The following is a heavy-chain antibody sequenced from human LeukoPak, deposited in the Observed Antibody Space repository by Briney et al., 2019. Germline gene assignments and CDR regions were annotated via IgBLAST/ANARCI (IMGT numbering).Heavy chain of an antibody. D-gene: IGHD6-19*01. Sequence: SETLSLTCTVSGYSISSGYYWGWIRQPPGKGLEWIGSIYHSGSTYYNPSLKSRVTISVDTSKNQFSLKLSSVTAADTAVYYCAGDDHEQWLDMDVGAKGPRSPSP. CDR3: AGDDHEQWLDMDV. CDR2: IYHSGST. V-gene: IGHV4-38-2*02. J-gene: IGHJ6*03. CDR1: GYSISSGYY.